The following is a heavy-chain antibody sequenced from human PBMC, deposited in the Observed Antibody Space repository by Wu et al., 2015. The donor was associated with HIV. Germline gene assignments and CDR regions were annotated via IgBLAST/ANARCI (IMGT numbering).Heavy chain of an antibody. CDR1: GGTFSSYT. V-gene: IGHV1-69*15. CDR3: ARLQSLNGFYSNADY. D-gene: IGHD2-8*01. Sequence: QVQLAQSGAEVKKPGSSVRVSCKASGGTFSSYTFNWVRQAPGQGLEWMGRIIPISGTTDYAQKFQGRITITADESTRTTYMELSSLRSDDTAVYYCARLQSLNGFYSNADYWGQGTLVTVSS. J-gene: IGHJ4*02. CDR2: IIPISGTT.